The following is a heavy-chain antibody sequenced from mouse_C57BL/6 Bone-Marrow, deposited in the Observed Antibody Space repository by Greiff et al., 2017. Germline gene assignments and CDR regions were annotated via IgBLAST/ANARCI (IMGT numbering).Heavy chain of an antibody. CDR2: INPSNGGT. D-gene: IGHD2-3*01. CDR1: GYTFTDYY. J-gene: IGHJ2*01. CDR3: ARDGGDYFDY. V-gene: IGHV1-19*01. Sequence: VQLQQSGPVLVKPGASVKMSCKASGYTFTDYYMNWVKQSHGKSLEWIGDINPSNGGTSYNQKFKGKDTLTVDKSSSTAYMELNSLTSEDSAVYYCARDGGDYFDYWGQGTTLTVSS.